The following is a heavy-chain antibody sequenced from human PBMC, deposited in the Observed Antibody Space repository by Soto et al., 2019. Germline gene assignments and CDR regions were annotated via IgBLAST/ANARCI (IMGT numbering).Heavy chain of an antibody. CDR1: GYSFTSYW. CDR2: IDPSDSYT. J-gene: IGHJ6*02. Sequence: GASLKISCKGSGYSFTSYWISWVRQMPGKGLEWMGRIDPSDSYTNYSPSFQGHVTISADKSISTAYLQWSSLKASDTAMYYCQRPNQYYDKGMDVWGQWITVTVSS. CDR3: QRPNQYYDKGMDV. V-gene: IGHV5-10-1*01.